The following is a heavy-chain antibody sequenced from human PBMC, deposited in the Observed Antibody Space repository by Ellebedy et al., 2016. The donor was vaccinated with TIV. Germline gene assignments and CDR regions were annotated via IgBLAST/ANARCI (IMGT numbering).Heavy chain of an antibody. CDR1: GFTFSSYA. Sequence: GESLKISCAASGFTFSSYAMSWVRQAPGKGLEWVSAISGSGGSTYNADSVKGRFTISRDNSKNTLYLQMNSLRAEDTAVYYCARDRQQWLVRYYFDYWGQGTLVTVSS. CDR3: ARDRQQWLVRYYFDY. CDR2: ISGSGGST. J-gene: IGHJ4*02. V-gene: IGHV3-23*01. D-gene: IGHD6-19*01.